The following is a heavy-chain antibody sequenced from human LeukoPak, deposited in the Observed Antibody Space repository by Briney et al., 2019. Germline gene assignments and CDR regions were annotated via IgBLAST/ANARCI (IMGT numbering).Heavy chain of an antibody. CDR1: GGSISSYY. D-gene: IGHD3-3*01. Sequence: SETLSHTCTVSGGSISSYYWSWIRQPAGKGLEWIGRIYTSGSTNYNPSLKSRVTMSVDTSKNQFSLKLSSVTAADTAVYYCARDGSSPYYDFWSGLTEYYYYMDVWGKGTPVTVSS. CDR2: IYTSGST. V-gene: IGHV4-4*07. CDR3: ARDGSSPYYDFWSGLTEYYYYMDV. J-gene: IGHJ6*03.